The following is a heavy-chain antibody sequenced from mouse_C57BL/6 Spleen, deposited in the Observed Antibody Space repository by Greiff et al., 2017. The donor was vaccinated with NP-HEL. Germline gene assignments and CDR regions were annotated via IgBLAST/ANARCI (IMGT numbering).Heavy chain of an antibody. CDR3: ARDFTTDAMDY. CDR1: GYTFTSYT. V-gene: IGHV1-4*01. Sequence: VQLHQSGAELARPGASVKMSCKASGYTFTSYTMHWVKQRPGQGLEWIGYINPSSGYTKYNQKFKDKATLTADKSSSTAYMQLSSLTSEDSAVYYCARDFTTDAMDYWGQGTSVTVSS. D-gene: IGHD1-1*01. J-gene: IGHJ4*01. CDR2: INPSSGYT.